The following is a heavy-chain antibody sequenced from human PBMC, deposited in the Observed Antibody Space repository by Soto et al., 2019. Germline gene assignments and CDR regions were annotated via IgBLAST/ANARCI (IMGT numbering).Heavy chain of an antibody. V-gene: IGHV1-18*01. CDR2: INAGNGNT. D-gene: IGHD6-13*01. CDR3: ARDGAAAGPRAEYFQH. CDR1: GYTFTSYA. Sequence: GASVKVSCKASGYTFTSYAMHWVRQAPGQRLEWMGWINAGNGNTNYAQKLQGRVTMTTDTSTSTAYMELRSLRSDDTAVYYCARDGAAAGPRAEYFQHWGQGTLVTVSS. J-gene: IGHJ1*01.